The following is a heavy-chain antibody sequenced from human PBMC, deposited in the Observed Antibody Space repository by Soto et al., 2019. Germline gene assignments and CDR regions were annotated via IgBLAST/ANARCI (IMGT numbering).Heavy chain of an antibody. CDR1: GGSFSGYY. J-gene: IGHJ6*02. CDR3: ARGQVYLYYYYGMDV. Sequence: ETLSLTCAVYGGSFSGYYWSWIRQPPGKGLEWIGEINHSGSTNYNPSLKSRVTISVDTSKNQFSLKLSSVTAADTAVYYCARGQVYLYYYYGMDVWGQGATVTVSS. D-gene: IGHD2-8*01. V-gene: IGHV4-34*01. CDR2: INHSGST.